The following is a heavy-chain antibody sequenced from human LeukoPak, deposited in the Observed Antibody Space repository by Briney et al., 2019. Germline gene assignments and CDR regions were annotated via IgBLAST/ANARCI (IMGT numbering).Heavy chain of an antibody. V-gene: IGHV3-74*03. J-gene: IGHJ4*02. D-gene: IGHD2/OR15-2a*01. CDR1: GFSFSSYW. CDR3: ARVSFCPRCHFDY. CDR2: ISPDGSSA. Sequence: GESLRLSCAASGFSFSSYWMHWVRQAPGKGLVWVARISPDGSSALSADSVRGRFTISRDNADNTLYLQLNSLRAEDTAVYYCARVSFCPRCHFDYWGQGTLVTVSS.